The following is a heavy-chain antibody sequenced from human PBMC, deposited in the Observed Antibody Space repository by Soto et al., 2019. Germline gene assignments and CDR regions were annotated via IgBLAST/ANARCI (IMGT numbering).Heavy chain of an antibody. J-gene: IGHJ4*02. CDR2: IKQDGSEK. Sequence: GGSLRLSCAASGFTFSSYWMSWVRQAPGKGLEWVANIKQDGSEKYYVDSVKGRFTISRDNAKNSLYLQMNSLRAEDTAVYYCARDRPQFGVVPAAPFDYWGQGTLVTVSS. V-gene: IGHV3-7*01. CDR3: ARDRPQFGVVPAAPFDY. D-gene: IGHD2-2*01. CDR1: GFTFSSYW.